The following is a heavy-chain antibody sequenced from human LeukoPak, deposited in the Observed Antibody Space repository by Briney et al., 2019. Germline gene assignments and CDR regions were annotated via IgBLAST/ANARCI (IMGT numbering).Heavy chain of an antibody. V-gene: IGHV1-2*02. CDR3: RGDPDMFTYGLVSSFDT. J-gene: IGHJ5*02. CDR2: INPNSGGT. CDR1: VYTFTGYY. Sequence: ASVKVSCKAAVYTFTGYYMHWVRQAPGQGREWMGGINPNSGGTNYAQKFQGRVTMTRDTSISTSYIEPSRLPSDDTAWHYFRGDPDMFTYGLVSSFDTWGEGTLVTVSS. D-gene: IGHD3-10*01.